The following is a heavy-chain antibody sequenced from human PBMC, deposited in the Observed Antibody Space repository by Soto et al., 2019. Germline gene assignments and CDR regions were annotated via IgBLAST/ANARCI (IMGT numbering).Heavy chain of an antibody. Sequence: QVQLQESGPGLVKPSGTLSLTCAVSGASISSSDWWNWVRQPPGKGLEWIGQIYHSGSTNYNPSLKPRVTISVAKSKNQFSLNLSSVTAADTAVYYCARAGRGYCSGGSCYSGLYGLDVWGQGTTVTVSS. V-gene: IGHV4-4*02. CDR3: ARAGRGYCSGGSCYSGLYGLDV. CDR2: IYHSGST. CDR1: GASISSSDW. J-gene: IGHJ6*02. D-gene: IGHD2-15*01.